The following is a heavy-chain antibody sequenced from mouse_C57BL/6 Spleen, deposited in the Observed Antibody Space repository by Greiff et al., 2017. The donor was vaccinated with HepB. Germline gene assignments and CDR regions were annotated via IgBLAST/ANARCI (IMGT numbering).Heavy chain of an antibody. CDR2: IRNKANGYTT. Sequence: EVNVVESGGGLVQPGGSLSLSCAASGFTFTDYYMSWVRQPPGKALEWLGFIRNKANGYTTEYSASVKGRFTISRDNSQSILYLQMNALRAEDSATYYCARDGSLWYFDVWGTGTTVTVSS. CDR3: ARDGSLWYFDV. D-gene: IGHD1-1*02. V-gene: IGHV7-3*01. CDR1: GFTFTDYY. J-gene: IGHJ1*03.